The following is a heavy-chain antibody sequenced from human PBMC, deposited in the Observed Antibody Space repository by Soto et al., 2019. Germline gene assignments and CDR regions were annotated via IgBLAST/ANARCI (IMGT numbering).Heavy chain of an antibody. CDR2: IIPILGIA. CDR3: VVGLVVPAAKVRWFDP. V-gene: IGHV1-69*02. Sequence: GASVKVSCKASGGTFSIYTISWVRQAPGQGLEWMGRIIPILGIANYAQKFQGRVTITADKSTSTAYMELSSLRSEDTAVYYCVVGLVVPAAKVRWFDPWGQGTLVTVSS. CDR1: GGTFSIYT. D-gene: IGHD2-2*01. J-gene: IGHJ5*02.